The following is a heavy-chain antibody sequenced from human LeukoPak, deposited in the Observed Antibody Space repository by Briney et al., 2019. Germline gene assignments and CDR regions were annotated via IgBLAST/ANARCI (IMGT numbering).Heavy chain of an antibody. V-gene: IGHV1-46*01. J-gene: IGHJ5*02. D-gene: IGHD2-2*01. CDR1: GYTFTNYY. Sequence: ASVKVSYKASGYTFTNYYLHCVRQAPGQGLEWMGIINPSGGSTRYAQKFQGRVTMTRDTSTSVVDMEQSSLRSEDTAVYYCARDHSGYCSTTSCGFDPWGQGTLVTVSS. CDR2: INPSGGST. CDR3: ARDHSGYCSTTSCGFDP.